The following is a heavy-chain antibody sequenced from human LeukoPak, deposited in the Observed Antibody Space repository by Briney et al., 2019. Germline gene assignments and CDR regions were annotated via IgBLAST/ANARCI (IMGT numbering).Heavy chain of an antibody. Sequence: PGGSLRLSCVASVFPFSSYWMTWVRQAPGKGLEWVANIKQDGSKKSYVDSVKGRFTISSDNAKNSLYLQMNSLRAEDTAIYYCTMVGYIDDGIDYWGQGTLVTVSS. V-gene: IGHV3-7*01. J-gene: IGHJ4*02. D-gene: IGHD5-24*01. CDR2: IKQDGSKK. CDR3: TMVGYIDDGIDY. CDR1: VFPFSSYW.